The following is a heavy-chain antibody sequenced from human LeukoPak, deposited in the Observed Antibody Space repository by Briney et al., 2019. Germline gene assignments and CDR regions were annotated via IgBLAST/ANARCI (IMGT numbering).Heavy chain of an antibody. Sequence: SETLSLTCTVSGGSVSSGSYYWSRVRQPPGKGLEWIGYIYYSGSTNYNPSLKSRVTISVDTSKNQFSLKLSSVTAADTAVYYCARDQNEYYYDSSGYSLWGQGTLVTVSS. J-gene: IGHJ4*02. CDR3: ARDQNEYYYDSSGYSL. CDR1: GGSVSSGSYY. D-gene: IGHD3-22*01. CDR2: IYYSGST. V-gene: IGHV4-61*01.